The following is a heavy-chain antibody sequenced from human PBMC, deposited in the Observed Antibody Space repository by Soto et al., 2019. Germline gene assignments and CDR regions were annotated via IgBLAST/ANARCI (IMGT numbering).Heavy chain of an antibody. Sequence: SGPTLVNPTQTLTLTCTFSGFSLSTSGMRVSWIRQPPGKALEWLARIDWDDDKFYSTPLKTRLTISKDTSKNQVVLTMTNMDPVDTATYYCARCRGISSGMDVWGQGTTVTVSS. CDR1: GFSLSTSGMR. CDR3: ARCRGISSGMDV. D-gene: IGHD6-13*01. J-gene: IGHJ6*02. V-gene: IGHV2-70*04. CDR2: IDWDDDK.